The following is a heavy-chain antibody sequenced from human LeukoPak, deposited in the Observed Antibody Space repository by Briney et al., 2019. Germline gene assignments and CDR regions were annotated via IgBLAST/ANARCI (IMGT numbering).Heavy chain of an antibody. V-gene: IGHV3-23*01. J-gene: IGHJ4*02. CDR1: GFTFSSHT. Sequence: PGGSLRLSCAASGFTFSSHTMNWVRQAPGKGLEWVSGISGSGGSTYYADSAKGRFTISRDNSKNTLYLQMNSLRVEDTAVYYCAKGGKWDVTPFDYWGQGTLVTVSS. D-gene: IGHD1-26*01. CDR3: AKGGKWDVTPFDY. CDR2: ISGSGGST.